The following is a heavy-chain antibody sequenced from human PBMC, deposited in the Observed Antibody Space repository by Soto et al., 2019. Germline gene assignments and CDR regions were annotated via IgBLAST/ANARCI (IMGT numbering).Heavy chain of an antibody. CDR2: ISGSGGST. CDR3: ATTYSMDV. J-gene: IGHJ6*02. CDR1: GFTFSIYA. Sequence: LRLSCAASGFTFSIYAMTWVRQAPGKGLEWVSAISGSGGSTYYADSVKGRFTISRDNSKNTLYLQMSSLRPGDTAVYYCATTYSMDVWGRGTTVTVSS. V-gene: IGHV3-23*01. D-gene: IGHD4-4*01.